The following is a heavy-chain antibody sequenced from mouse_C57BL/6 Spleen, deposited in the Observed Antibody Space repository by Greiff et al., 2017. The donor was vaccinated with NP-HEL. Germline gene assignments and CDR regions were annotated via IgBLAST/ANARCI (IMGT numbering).Heavy chain of an antibody. J-gene: IGHJ4*01. CDR1: GYTFTSYW. Sequence: VQLQQPGAELVRPGSSVKLSCKASGYTFTSYWMHWVKQRPIQGLEWIGNIDPSDSETHYNQKFKDKATLTVDKSSSTAYMQLSSLTSEDSAVYYCARSYSTYYAMDYWGQGTSVTVSS. V-gene: IGHV1-52*01. CDR3: ARSYSTYYAMDY. D-gene: IGHD2-5*01. CDR2: IDPSDSET.